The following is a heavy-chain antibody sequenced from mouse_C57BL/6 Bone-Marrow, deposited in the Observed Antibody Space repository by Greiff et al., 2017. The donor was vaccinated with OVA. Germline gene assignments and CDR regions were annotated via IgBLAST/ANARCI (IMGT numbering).Heavy chain of an antibody. CDR2: ISNLAYSI. V-gene: IGHV5-15*01. J-gene: IGHJ4*01. CDR1: GFTFSDYG. D-gene: IGHD1-1*01. CDR3: ARRYYGTYAMDY. Sequence: EVKVVESGGGLVQPGGSLKLSCAASGFTFSDYGMAWVRQAPRKGPEWVAFISNLAYSIYYADTVTGRFTISRENAKNTLYLEMSSLRSEDTAMYYCARRYYGTYAMDYWGQGTSVTVSS.